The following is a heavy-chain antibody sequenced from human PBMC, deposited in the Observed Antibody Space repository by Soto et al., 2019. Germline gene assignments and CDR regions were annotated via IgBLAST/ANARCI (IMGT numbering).Heavy chain of an antibody. J-gene: IGHJ6*02. CDR1: EFSFSNYS. Sequence: PGGSLRLSCAASEFSFSNYSIHWVRQAPGKGLEWVASISYDGNDEYYADSVKGQFTISRDNSKNTLYLQMNSLRTEDTAVYYCARGRVLGGIDLNLYVTDVSGQANTVTVSS. CDR3: ARGRVLGGIDLNLYVTDV. V-gene: IGHV3-30-3*01. D-gene: IGHD2-2*02. CDR2: ISYDGNDE.